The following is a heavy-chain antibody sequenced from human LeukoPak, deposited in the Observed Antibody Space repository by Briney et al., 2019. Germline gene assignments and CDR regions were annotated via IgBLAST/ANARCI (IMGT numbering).Heavy chain of an antibody. CDR2: ISYDGSNK. V-gene: IGHV3-30*03. D-gene: IGHD5-12*01. Sequence: GGSLRLSCAASGFTFSSYGMHWVRQAPGKGLEWVAVISYDGSNKYYADSVKGRFTISRDNSKNTLYLQMNSLRAEDTAVYYCASSIRVATISTPFYWGQGTLVTVSS. CDR1: GFTFSSYG. CDR3: ASSIRVATISTPFY. J-gene: IGHJ4*02.